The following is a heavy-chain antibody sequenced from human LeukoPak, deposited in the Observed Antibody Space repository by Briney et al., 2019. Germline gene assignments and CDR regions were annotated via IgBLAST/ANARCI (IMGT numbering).Heavy chain of an antibody. CDR2: IYHSGST. D-gene: IGHD5-18*01. V-gene: IGHV4-39*07. Sequence: SETPSLTCTVSGGSISSSSYYWGWIRRPPGKGLEWIGSIYHSGSTYYSASFKSRVTISVNTSKNQFSLNLDSVTAADTAMYYCARGIGFSYGYFNYFDPWGQGTLVTVSS. J-gene: IGHJ5*02. CDR3: ARGIGFSYGYFNYFDP. CDR1: GGSISSSSYY.